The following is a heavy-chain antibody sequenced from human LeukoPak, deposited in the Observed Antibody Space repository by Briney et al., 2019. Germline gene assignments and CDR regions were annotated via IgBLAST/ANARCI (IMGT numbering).Heavy chain of an antibody. CDR2: MNPNSGNT. V-gene: IGHV1-8*01. CDR1: GYTFTSYD. J-gene: IGHJ4*02. D-gene: IGHD4-17*01. Sequence: ASVKVSCKASGYTFTSYDINCVRQATGQGLEWMGWMNPNSGNTGYAQKFQGRVTITRNTSISTAYMELSSLRSEDTAVYYCARAPHSYGFDYWGQGTLVTVSS. CDR3: ARAPHSYGFDY.